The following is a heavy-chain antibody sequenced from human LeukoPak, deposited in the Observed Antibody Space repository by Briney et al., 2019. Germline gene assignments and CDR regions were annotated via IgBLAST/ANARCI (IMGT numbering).Heavy chain of an antibody. Sequence: GGSLRLSCAASGFTFSNYAMHWVRQAPGKGLDWVSAISTSGGDTFYPYSVRGRFSISRDNSKNTLYLQMNSLRAEDTALYYCVRVNADYYFDSWGQGTLVTVSS. J-gene: IGHJ4*02. CDR3: VRVNADYYFDS. CDR2: ISTSGGDT. CDR1: GFTFSNYA. D-gene: IGHD4-17*01. V-gene: IGHV3-23*01.